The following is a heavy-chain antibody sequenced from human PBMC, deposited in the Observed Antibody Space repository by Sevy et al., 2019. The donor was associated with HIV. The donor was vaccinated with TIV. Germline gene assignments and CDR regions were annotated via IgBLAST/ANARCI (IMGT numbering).Heavy chain of an antibody. CDR1: GFTFSANW. V-gene: IGHV3-7*01. D-gene: IGHD3-16*01. CDR2: MKADGSDK. J-gene: IGHJ4*02. CDR3: AHETFGRFES. Sequence: GGCLRLCCAASGFTFSANWMNWVRQAPGKGLVWVANMKADGSDKHYVDSVEGRFTISRDNAKNLLFLQMNSLRVEDTAVYYCAHETFGRFESWGQGTLVTVSS.